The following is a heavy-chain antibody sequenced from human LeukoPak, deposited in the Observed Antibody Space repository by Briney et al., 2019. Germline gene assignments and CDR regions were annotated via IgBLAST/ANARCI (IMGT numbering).Heavy chain of an antibody. CDR3: ARSSIAARPDY. D-gene: IGHD6-6*01. CDR1: GFTFSSYS. CDR2: ISSSSYI. Sequence: TGGSLRLSCAASGFTFSSYSMNWVRQAPGKGVEWVSSISSSSYIYYADSVKGRFTISRDNAKNSLYLQMNSLRAEDTAVYYCARSSIAARPDYWGQGTLVTVSS. J-gene: IGHJ4*02. V-gene: IGHV3-21*01.